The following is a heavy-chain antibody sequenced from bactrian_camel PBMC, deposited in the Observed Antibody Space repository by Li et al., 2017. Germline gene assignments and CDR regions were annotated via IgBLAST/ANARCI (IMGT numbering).Heavy chain of an antibody. V-gene: IGHV3S40*01. CDR1: ATALMY. J-gene: IGHJ6*01. CDR2: TSSSGGST. Sequence: QLVESGGGSAQPGGSLTLSCSASATALMYMGWFRQAPGKGLEWVSLTSSSGGSTLYADSVKGRFTISRDNAKNTINLELNSLKTEDTAMYYCTRDRGLAVPAGSFDYWAQGTQVTVS. D-gene: IGHD6*01. CDR3: TRDRGLAVPAGSFDY.